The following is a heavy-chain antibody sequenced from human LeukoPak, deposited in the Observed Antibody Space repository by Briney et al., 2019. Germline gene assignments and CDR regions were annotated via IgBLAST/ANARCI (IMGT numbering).Heavy chain of an antibody. CDR1: GFTFSSYA. CDR2: ISGSGGST. J-gene: IGHJ4*02. Sequence: GGSLRLSCAASGFTFSSYAMSWVRQAPGKGLEWVSAISGSGGSTYYADSVKGRFTISRDNSKNTLYLQMNSLRAEDTAVYHCAYLSCSGGSCYPYYFDYWGQGTLVTVSS. V-gene: IGHV3-23*01. D-gene: IGHD2-15*01. CDR3: AYLSCSGGSCYPYYFDY.